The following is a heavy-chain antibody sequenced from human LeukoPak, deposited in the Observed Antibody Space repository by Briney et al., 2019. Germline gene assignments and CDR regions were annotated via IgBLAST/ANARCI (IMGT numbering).Heavy chain of an antibody. D-gene: IGHD5-24*01. CDR2: IRYDGSNK. CDR1: GFTLGSYG. V-gene: IGHV3-30*02. CDR3: VRLHYNDNFDY. Sequence: AGGALLLSCAASGFTLGSYGMHWVRQATGKGLEWVAFIRYDGSNKYYVDSGEGRFTISRDNSKNTLYLQMNSLTTEDTAVYYCVRLHYNDNFDYWGQGTLVTVSS. J-gene: IGHJ4*02.